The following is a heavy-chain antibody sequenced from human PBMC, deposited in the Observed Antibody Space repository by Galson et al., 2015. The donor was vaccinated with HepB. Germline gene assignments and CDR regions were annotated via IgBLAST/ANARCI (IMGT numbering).Heavy chain of an antibody. CDR3: ARGALVAAVGATQNNGFDP. D-gene: IGHD2-15*01. CDR1: GYTFSSYS. Sequence: SCKASGYTFSSYSITWVRQAPGQGLEWMGWISAYDGNTKYAQNLQGRLTMTTGTSRTTAYMELRSLRSDDTAVYYCARGALVAAVGATQNNGFDPWGQGTLVTVSS. J-gene: IGHJ5*02. CDR2: ISAYDGNT. V-gene: IGHV1-18*01.